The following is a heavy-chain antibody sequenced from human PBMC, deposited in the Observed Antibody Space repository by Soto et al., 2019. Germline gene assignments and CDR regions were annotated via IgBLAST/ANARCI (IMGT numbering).Heavy chain of an antibody. Sequence: EVQLVESGGGLVQPGGSLRISCAASGFRISRYWMSWVRQAPGKGLEWVADKKQDGSEEYYVDSVKGRFTVSRDNAKNSVYLKLTSLSVEDTALYYCARCGFSYGNGIEHWVQGTMVTVSS. CDR2: KKQDGSEE. CDR3: ARCGFSYGNGIEH. D-gene: IGHD5-18*01. V-gene: IGHV3-7*01. J-gene: IGHJ4*02. CDR1: GFRISRYW.